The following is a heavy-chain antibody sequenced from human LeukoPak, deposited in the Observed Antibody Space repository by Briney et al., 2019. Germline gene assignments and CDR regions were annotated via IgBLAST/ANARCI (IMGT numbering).Heavy chain of an antibody. CDR2: ISSSGSTI. J-gene: IGHJ6*04. Sequence: PGGSLRLSCVASGFTVRNNYMSWVRQAPGKGLEWVSYISSSGSTIYYADSVKGRFTISRDNAKNSLYLQMNSLRAEDTAVYYCAELGITMIGGVWGKGTTVTISS. V-gene: IGHV3-11*04. D-gene: IGHD3-10*02. CDR1: GFTVRNNY. CDR3: AELGITMIGGV.